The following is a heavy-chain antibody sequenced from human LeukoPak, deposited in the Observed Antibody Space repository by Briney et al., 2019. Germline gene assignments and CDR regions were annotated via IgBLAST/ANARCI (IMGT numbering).Heavy chain of an antibody. Sequence: SGTLSLTCTVSGGSISSYYWSWIRQPAGKGLEWIGRIYTSGSTNYNPSLKSRVTMSVDTSKNQFSLKLSSVTAADTAVYYCARVITGTTERSPYYYYYMDVWGKGTTVTVSS. CDR3: ARVITGTTERSPYYYYYMDV. J-gene: IGHJ6*03. D-gene: IGHD1-7*01. CDR1: GGSISSYY. CDR2: IYTSGST. V-gene: IGHV4-4*07.